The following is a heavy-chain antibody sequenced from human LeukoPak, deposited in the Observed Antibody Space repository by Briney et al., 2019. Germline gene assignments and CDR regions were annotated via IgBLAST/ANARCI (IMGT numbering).Heavy chain of an antibody. V-gene: IGHV4-59*12. CDR2: IYYSGST. CDR1: GGSISSYY. J-gene: IGHJ4*02. D-gene: IGHD5-18*01. Sequence: SETLSLTRTVSGGSISSYYWSWIRQPPGKGLEWIGYIYYSGSTYYKSFLKSRVTISLDTSKNQFSLKLSSVTAADTAVYYCARARHGYIYGYRPNELGHFFDYWGQGTLVTVSS. CDR3: ARARHGYIYGYRPNELGHFFDY.